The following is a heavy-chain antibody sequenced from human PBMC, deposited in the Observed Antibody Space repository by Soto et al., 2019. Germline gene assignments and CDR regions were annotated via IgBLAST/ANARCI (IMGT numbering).Heavy chain of an antibody. CDR3: ARSPILRYFDWSRYYFDY. J-gene: IGHJ4*02. Sequence: QVQLQESGPGLVKPSQTLSLTCTVSGGSISSGDYYWSWIRQPSGKGLEWIGYIYYSGSTYYNPSLKSRVTISVDTSKNQFSLKLSSVTAADTAVYYCARSPILRYFDWSRYYFDYWGQGTLFTVSS. D-gene: IGHD3-9*01. CDR1: GGSISSGDYY. CDR2: IYYSGST. V-gene: IGHV4-30-4*01.